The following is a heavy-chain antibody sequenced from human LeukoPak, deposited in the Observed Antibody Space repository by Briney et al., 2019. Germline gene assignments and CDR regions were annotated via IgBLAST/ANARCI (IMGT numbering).Heavy chain of an antibody. CDR1: GYTFTNYD. Sequence: ASVKVSCKPSGYTFTNYDINWVRQATGQGLEWMGWMNPNSGNTGYAQKFQGRVTITRNTSISTAYMELSSLRSEDTAVYYCARGPRYYYDSSALGYWGQGTLVTVSS. CDR2: MNPNSGNT. CDR3: ARGPRYYYDSSALGY. J-gene: IGHJ4*02. D-gene: IGHD3-22*01. V-gene: IGHV1-8*03.